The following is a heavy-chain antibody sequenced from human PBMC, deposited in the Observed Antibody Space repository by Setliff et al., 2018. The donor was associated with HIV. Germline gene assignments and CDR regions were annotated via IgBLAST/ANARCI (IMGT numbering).Heavy chain of an antibody. Sequence: GGSLRLSCAASGFTFSSYAMNWVRQAPGKGLEWVSAITGGGDHTYYADSVKGRFTISRDNAKNSVYLQMHSLRVEDTAVYYCAAVPWGHSSLIIDHWGQGTPVTVSS. CDR2: ITGGGDHT. V-gene: IGHV3-23*01. J-gene: IGHJ4*02. D-gene: IGHD3-16*01. CDR3: AAVPWGHSSLIIDH. CDR1: GFTFSSYA.